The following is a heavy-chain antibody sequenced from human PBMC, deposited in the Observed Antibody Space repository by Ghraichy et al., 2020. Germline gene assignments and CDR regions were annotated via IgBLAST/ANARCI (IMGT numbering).Heavy chain of an antibody. D-gene: IGHD6-19*01. V-gene: IGHV4-34*01. J-gene: IGHJ4*02. CDR3: ARQSGWYRKGPVDY. CDR2: INHSGST. Sequence: SETLSLTCAVYGGSFSGYYWSWIRQPPGKGLEWIGEINHSGSTNYNPSLKSRVTISVDTSKNQFSLKRSSGTAADTAVYYCARQSGWYRKGPVDYWGQGTLVTVSS. CDR1: GGSFSGYY.